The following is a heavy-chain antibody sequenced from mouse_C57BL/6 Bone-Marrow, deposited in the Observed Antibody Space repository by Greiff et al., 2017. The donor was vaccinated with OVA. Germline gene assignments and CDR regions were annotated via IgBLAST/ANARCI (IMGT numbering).Heavy chain of an antibody. V-gene: IGHV5-4*01. Sequence: VQLKESGGGLVKPGGSLKLSCAASGFTFSSYAMSWVRQTPEKRLEWVAIISDGGSDTYYTDNVKGRFTISRDNAKNNLYLQMSHLKAEDTAMYYCARGWEYWGQGTTLTVSS. D-gene: IGHD4-1*01. J-gene: IGHJ2*01. CDR1: GFTFSSYA. CDR3: ARGWEY. CDR2: ISDGGSDT.